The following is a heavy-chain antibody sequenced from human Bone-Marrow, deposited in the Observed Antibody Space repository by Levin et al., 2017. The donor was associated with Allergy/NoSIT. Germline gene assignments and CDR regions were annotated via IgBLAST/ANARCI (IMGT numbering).Heavy chain of an antibody. CDR2: INWNAGST. CDR3: ARRNQYYYDKRGHYMNLYFDL. CDR1: GFTFQNYD. D-gene: IGHD3-22*01. V-gene: IGHV3-20*04. J-gene: IGHJ2*01. Sequence: RPGGSLRLSCAASGFTFQNYDVSWVRQAPGKGLEWVSNINWNAGSTDYVDSVKGRFTISRDNAKNSLYLQLNSLRAEDTALYYCARRNQYYYDKRGHYMNLYFDLWGRGTPVTVSS.